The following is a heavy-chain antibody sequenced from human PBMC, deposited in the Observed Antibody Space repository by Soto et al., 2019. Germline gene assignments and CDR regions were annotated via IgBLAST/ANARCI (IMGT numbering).Heavy chain of an antibody. D-gene: IGHD3-22*01. Sequence: SETLSLTCTVSGGSISSYYWSWIRQPPGKGLEWIGYIYYSGSTNYNPSLKSRVTISVDTSKNQFSLKLSSVTAADTAVYYCAILRGLVYYYDSSGAYYFDYWGQGTLVTVSS. CDR3: AILRGLVYYYDSSGAYYFDY. CDR2: IYYSGST. V-gene: IGHV4-59*08. J-gene: IGHJ4*02. CDR1: GGSISSYY.